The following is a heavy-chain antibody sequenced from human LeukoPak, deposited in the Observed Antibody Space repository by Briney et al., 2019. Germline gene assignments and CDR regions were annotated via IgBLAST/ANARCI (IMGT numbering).Heavy chain of an antibody. V-gene: IGHV3-33*01. J-gene: IGHJ6*02. CDR2: IWYDGSNK. CDR3: AREYLTIPYGMDV. Sequence: GGSLRLSCAASGFTFSGYGMHWVRKAPGKGLEWVAVIWYDGSNKYYADSVKGRFTISRDNSKNTLYLQMNSLRAEDTAVYYCAREYLTIPYGMDVWGQGTTVTVSS. D-gene: IGHD3-3*01. CDR1: GFTFSGYG.